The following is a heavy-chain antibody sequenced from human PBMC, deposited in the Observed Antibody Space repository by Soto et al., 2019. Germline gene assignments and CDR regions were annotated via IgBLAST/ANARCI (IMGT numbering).Heavy chain of an antibody. CDR1: GFPFNNAW. D-gene: IGHD3-3*01. CDR3: TRSLRSLEWLPAYYDSGMDV. Sequence: GGSLRLSCAASGFPFNNAWINWVRQVPGKGLEWVGRVKSKTDGGTTDYAAPVKGRFTISRDDSKNTLYLQMNSLKTEDTAVYYCTRSLRSLEWLPAYYDSGMDVWGQGTTVTVSS. CDR2: VKSKTDGGTT. J-gene: IGHJ6*02. V-gene: IGHV3-15*07.